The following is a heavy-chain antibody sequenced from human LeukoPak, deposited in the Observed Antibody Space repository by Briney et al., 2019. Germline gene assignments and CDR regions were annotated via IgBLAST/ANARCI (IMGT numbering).Heavy chain of an antibody. CDR1: GFTFSSYS. Sequence: GGSLRLSCAASGFTFSSYSMNWVRQAPGKGLEWVSSISSSSSYIYYADSVKGRFTISGDNAKNSLYLQMNSLRAEDTAVYYCAREYYDILTGYFSYYFDYWGQGTLVTVSS. D-gene: IGHD3-9*01. CDR2: ISSSSSYI. V-gene: IGHV3-21*01. CDR3: AREYYDILTGYFSYYFDY. J-gene: IGHJ4*02.